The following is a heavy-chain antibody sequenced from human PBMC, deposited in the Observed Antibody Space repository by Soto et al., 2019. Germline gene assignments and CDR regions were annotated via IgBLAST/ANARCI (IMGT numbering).Heavy chain of an antibody. D-gene: IGHD3-16*01. V-gene: IGHV3-9*01. CDR3: SKGAPLLTEGVGY. CDR2: ISWNSGSI. Sequence: EVQLVESGGGLVQPGRSLRLSCAASGFTFDDYAMHWVWQAPGKGLEWVSGISWNSGSIGYAASVKGRFTISTDNAKNSLYLQMNILRAEDTALYYFSKGAPLLTEGVGYWGQGTLVTVSS. J-gene: IGHJ4*02. CDR1: GFTFDDYA.